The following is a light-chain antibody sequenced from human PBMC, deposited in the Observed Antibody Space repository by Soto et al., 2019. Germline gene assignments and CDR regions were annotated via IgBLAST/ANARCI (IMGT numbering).Light chain of an antibody. CDR1: QNLVHSNGDTY. Sequence: DAVLTQTPLSSPVTLGQPASISCRSSQNLVHSNGDTYFNWLHQRPGQPPRVLIYKVSNRLSGVPDRFSGSGAGTDFTLKISRVEAEDVGLYYCIQATHFPRTFGQGTRVEIK. CDR2: KVS. V-gene: IGKV2-24*01. CDR3: IQATHFPRT. J-gene: IGKJ1*01.